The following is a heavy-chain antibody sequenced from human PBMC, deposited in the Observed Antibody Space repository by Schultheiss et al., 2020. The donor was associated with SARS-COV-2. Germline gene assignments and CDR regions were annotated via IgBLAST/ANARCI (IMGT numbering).Heavy chain of an antibody. CDR3: ARHPQVLTAMPGFPSFDL. V-gene: IGHV4-61*05. Sequence: SQTLSLTCTVSGGSISSSSYYWGWIRQPPGKGLEWIGYIFYTGSTRYNPSLKSRVTTSVDTSKNQFSLKLISVTAADTAVYYCARHPQVLTAMPGFPSFDLWGPGTLVTVSS. CDR1: GGSISSSSYY. D-gene: IGHD2-2*01. CDR2: IFYTGST. J-gene: IGHJ2*01.